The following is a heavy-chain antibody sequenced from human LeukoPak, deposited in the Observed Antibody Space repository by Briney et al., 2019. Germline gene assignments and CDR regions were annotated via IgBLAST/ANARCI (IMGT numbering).Heavy chain of an antibody. CDR1: GHTFTSYY. D-gene: IGHD3-16*02. CDR3: ARAEAAFGGVIDPFDY. V-gene: IGHV1-46*01. Sequence: ASVKVSCKASGHTFTSYYMHWVRQVPGQGLEWMGIINPSGGSTTYAQKFQGRVTMTRDTSTSTVYVELSSLRSEDTAVYYCARAEAAFGGVIDPFDYWGQGSLVTVSS. J-gene: IGHJ4*02. CDR2: INPSGGST.